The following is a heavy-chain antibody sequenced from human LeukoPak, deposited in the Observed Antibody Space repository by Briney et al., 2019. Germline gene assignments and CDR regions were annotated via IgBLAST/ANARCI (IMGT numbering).Heavy chain of an antibody. CDR3: ARITGTTSPTDY. Sequence: GGSLRLSCAASGFTFSSYAMHWVRQAPGKGLEWVAVISYDGSNKYCADSVKGRFTISGDNSKNTLYLQMNSLRAEDTAVYYCARITGTTSPTDYWGQGTLVTVSS. J-gene: IGHJ4*02. CDR1: GFTFSSYA. D-gene: IGHD1-7*01. CDR2: ISYDGSNK. V-gene: IGHV3-30-3*01.